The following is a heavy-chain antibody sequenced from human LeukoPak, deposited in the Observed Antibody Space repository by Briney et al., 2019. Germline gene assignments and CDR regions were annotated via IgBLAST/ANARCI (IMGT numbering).Heavy chain of an antibody. CDR2: ISGSGGST. Sequence: PGGSLRLSCAASGFTFSSYGMSWVRQAPGKGLEWVSAISGSGGSTHYADSVKGRFTISRDNSKNTLYLQMNSLRAEDTAVYYCAKDRVVSGSYPYYFDYWGQGTLVTVSS. CDR3: AKDRVVSGSYPYYFDY. V-gene: IGHV3-23*01. J-gene: IGHJ4*02. CDR1: GFTFSSYG. D-gene: IGHD1-26*01.